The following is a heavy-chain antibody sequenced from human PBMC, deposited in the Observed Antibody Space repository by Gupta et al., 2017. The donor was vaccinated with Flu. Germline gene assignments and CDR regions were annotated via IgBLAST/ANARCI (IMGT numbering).Heavy chain of an antibody. CDR2: ISAYSGDT. V-gene: IGHV1-18*04. Sequence: QVQLVQSGAEVKKPGASVRVSCKASGYTFTSYGISWVRRAPGQGLEWMGWISAYSGDTPYAQKVQGRVTMTTDTSTSTAYMELRSLRSDDTAVYYCARATPRADFDAKGVIYNSYGLDVWGQGTTVTVSS. J-gene: IGHJ6*02. CDR1: GYTFTSYG. D-gene: IGHD3-10*01. CDR3: ARATPRADFDAKGVIYNSYGLDV.